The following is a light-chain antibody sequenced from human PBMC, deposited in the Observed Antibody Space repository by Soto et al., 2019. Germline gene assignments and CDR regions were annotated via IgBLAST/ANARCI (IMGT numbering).Light chain of an antibody. V-gene: IGKV1-39*01. CDR3: QQSHSTPLT. J-gene: IGKJ4*01. CDR1: QSISNY. CDR2: TAS. Sequence: DIQLTQPPCSLSASVGDRVTITYRPSQSISNYFNWYQQKPGTATKLLIYTASSLQSGVPSRFSGSGSGTDFTLTISSLQPEDFATYYCQQSHSTPLTVGGGTKVDIK.